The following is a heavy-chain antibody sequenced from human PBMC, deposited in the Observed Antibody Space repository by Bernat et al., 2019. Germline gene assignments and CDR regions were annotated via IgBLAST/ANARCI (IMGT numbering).Heavy chain of an antibody. CDR1: GFTFSSYS. CDR3: VLLIFGGPTIDY. D-gene: IGHD3-3*01. CDR2: ISSSSSYI. J-gene: IGHJ4*02. Sequence: EVQLVESGGGLVKPGGSLRLSCAASGFTFSSYSMNWVRQAPGKGLEWVSSISSSSSYIYYADSVKGRFTISRDNAKNSLYLQMNSLRAEDTAVYYCVLLIFGGPTIDYWGQGTLVTVSS. V-gene: IGHV3-21*01.